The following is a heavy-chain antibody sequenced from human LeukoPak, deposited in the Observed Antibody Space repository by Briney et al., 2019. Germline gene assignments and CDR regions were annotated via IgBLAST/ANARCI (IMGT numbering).Heavy chain of an antibody. CDR1: GYSISSGYY. CDR2: VYHSGST. V-gene: IGHV4-38-2*02. CDR3: ARGGLAY. Sequence: SETLSLTCTVSGYSISSGYYWGWVRQPPGKGLEWIGTVYHSGSTYYNPSLRSRVTISVETSKNQFSLKLSSVTAADTAVYYCARGGLAYWGQGTLVTVSS. D-gene: IGHD6-6*01. J-gene: IGHJ4*02.